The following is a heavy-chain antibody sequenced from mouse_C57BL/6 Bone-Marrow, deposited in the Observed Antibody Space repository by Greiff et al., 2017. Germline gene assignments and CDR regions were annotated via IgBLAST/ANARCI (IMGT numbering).Heavy chain of an antibody. Sequence: QVQLQQSGPELVKPGASVKLSCKASGYTFTSYDINWVKQRPGQGLEWIGWIYPRDGSTKYNEKFKGKGTLTVDTSSSTANMELHSLTSEGYAVYFWARDYGSSYWYFDVWGTGTTVTGAS. CDR3: ARDYGSSYWYFDV. CDR2: IYPRDGST. V-gene: IGHV1-85*01. CDR1: GYTFTSYD. D-gene: IGHD1-1*01. J-gene: IGHJ1*03.